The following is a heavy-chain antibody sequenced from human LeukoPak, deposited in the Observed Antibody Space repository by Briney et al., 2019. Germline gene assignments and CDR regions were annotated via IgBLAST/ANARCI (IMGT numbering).Heavy chain of an antibody. D-gene: IGHD1-26*01. Sequence: GGSLRLSCAASGFTVSSKYMSWVRQAPGKGLEWVSVIYSGGSTYYADSVKGRFTISRDNSKNTLYLQMNSLKAEDTAVYYCARIEWERLGRAFDIWGQGTMVTVSS. CDR1: GFTVSSKY. CDR2: IYSGGST. J-gene: IGHJ3*02. V-gene: IGHV3-53*01. CDR3: ARIEWERLGRAFDI.